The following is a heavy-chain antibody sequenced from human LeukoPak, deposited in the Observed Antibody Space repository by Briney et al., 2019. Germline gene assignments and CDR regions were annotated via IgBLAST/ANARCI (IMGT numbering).Heavy chain of an antibody. J-gene: IGHJ1*01. CDR3: ARPGGMDLAGHFQH. V-gene: IGHV5-51*01. CDR2: VYPSDSDT. CDR1: VSSFISYW. Sequence: HGDSLKISCATSVSSFISYWIAWVRQMPGQGLEWMGIVYPSDSDTRYSPSFQGQVTISVDKSSRTVYLQWSSLQASDTAIYYCARPGGMDLAGHFQHWGQGTLVTVSS. D-gene: IGHD3-16*01.